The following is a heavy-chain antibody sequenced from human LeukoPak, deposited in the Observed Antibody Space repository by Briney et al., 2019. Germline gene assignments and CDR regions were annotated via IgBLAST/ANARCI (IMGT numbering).Heavy chain of an antibody. CDR1: GGSINSYY. CDR3: ARTVYRGGWFDP. CDR2: IYTSGSTP. J-gene: IGHJ5*02. V-gene: IGHV4-4*07. D-gene: IGHD5/OR15-5a*01. Sequence: SETLSLTCTVSGGSINSYYWSWIRQSAGKGLEWIGRIYTSGSTPDYSPSLKSRVTTSVDRSKNQFSLKLSSVTAADTAVYYCARTVYRGGWFDPWGQGTLVTVSS.